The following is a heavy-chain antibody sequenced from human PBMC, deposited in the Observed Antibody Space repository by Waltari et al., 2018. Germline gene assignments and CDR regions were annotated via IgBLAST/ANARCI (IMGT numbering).Heavy chain of an antibody. J-gene: IGHJ5*02. CDR1: GFTVSSNY. Sequence: EVQLVESGGGLIQPGGSLRLSCAASGFTVSSNYMSWVRQAPGKGLEWVSVIYSGGSTYYADAGKGRFTISRDNSKNTLYLQMNSLRAEDTAVYYCARGKGGYDSAKLERRLGWFDPWGQGTLVTVSS. V-gene: IGHV3-53*01. D-gene: IGHD1-1*01. CDR3: ARGKGGYDSAKLERRLGWFDP. CDR2: IYSGGST.